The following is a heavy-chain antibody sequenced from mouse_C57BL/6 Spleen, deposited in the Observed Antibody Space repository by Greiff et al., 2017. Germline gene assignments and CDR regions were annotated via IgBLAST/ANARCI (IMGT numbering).Heavy chain of an antibody. Sequence: QVQLKQSGAELVRPGTSVKLSCKASGYTFTSYWMHWVKQRPGQGLEWIGVIDPSDSYTNYNQKFKGKATLTVDTSSSTAYMQLSSLTSEDSAVYYCARGDGYPAFDVWGTGTTVTVSS. J-gene: IGHJ1*03. CDR3: ARGDGYPAFDV. CDR1: GYTFTSYW. D-gene: IGHD2-3*01. CDR2: IDPSDSYT. V-gene: IGHV1-59*01.